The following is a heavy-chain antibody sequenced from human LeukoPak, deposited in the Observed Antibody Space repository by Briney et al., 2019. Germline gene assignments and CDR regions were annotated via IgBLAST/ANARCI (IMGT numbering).Heavy chain of an antibody. V-gene: IGHV3-48*02. J-gene: IGHJ4*02. Sequence: GGSLRLSSAASGFTFSSYSMNWVRQAPGKGLEWVSYISSSSSTIYYADSVKGRFTISRDNAKNSLYLQMNSLRDEDTAVYYCASRYCSGGSCYFVYWGQGTLVTVSS. CDR1: GFTFSSYS. CDR2: ISSSSSTI. D-gene: IGHD2-15*01. CDR3: ASRYCSGGSCYFVY.